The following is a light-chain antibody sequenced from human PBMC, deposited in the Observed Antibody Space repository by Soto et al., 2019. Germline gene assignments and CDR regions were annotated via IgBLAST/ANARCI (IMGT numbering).Light chain of an antibody. CDR3: QQNNNWPSFT. Sequence: EIVLTQSPATLSLYPGERATLSCRASQSVSTNLAWYQQKPGQAPRLLIYDASNRATDIPARFSGSGSGTDFTLTISSLEPEDFAVYYCQQNNNWPSFTFGPGTKVDI. J-gene: IGKJ3*01. CDR2: DAS. V-gene: IGKV3-11*01. CDR1: QSVSTN.